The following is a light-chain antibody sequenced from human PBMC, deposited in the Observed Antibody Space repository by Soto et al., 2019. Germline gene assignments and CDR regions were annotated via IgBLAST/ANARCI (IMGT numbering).Light chain of an antibody. CDR1: QSISDKY. CDR2: GAS. J-gene: IGKJ5*01. V-gene: IGKV3-20*01. CDR3: QQYSPPIT. Sequence: EIVLTQSPGTLSLSPGERAALSCRASQSISDKYLAWYHQKPGQAPRLLIYGASKRATGVPDRFSGSGSGTGFTLTISRLEPEDFAVYYCQQYSPPITFGQGTRLEIK.